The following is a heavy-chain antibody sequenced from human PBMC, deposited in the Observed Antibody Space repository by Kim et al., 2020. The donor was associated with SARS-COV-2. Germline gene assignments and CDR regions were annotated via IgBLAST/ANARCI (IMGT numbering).Heavy chain of an antibody. J-gene: IGHJ6*02. CDR3: ARASGITMIVVVTAYGMDV. V-gene: IGHV1-46*01. CDR2: INPSGGST. Sequence: ASVKVSCKASGYTFTSYYMHWVRQAPGQGLEWMGIINPSGGSTSYAQKFQGRVTMTRDTSTSTVYMELSSLRSEDTAVYYCARASGITMIVVVTAYGMDVWGQGPTVTVSS. CDR1: GYTFTSYY. D-gene: IGHD3-22*01.